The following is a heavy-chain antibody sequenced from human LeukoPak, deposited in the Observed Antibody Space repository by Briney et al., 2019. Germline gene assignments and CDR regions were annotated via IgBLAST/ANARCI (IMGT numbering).Heavy chain of an antibody. CDR2: IVVGSGNT. V-gene: IGHV1-58*01. CDR1: GFTFTSSA. CDR3: ARGRPFWYYNDSSADDAFDI. J-gene: IGHJ3*02. Sequence: GASVKVSCKASGFTFTSSAVQWVRQARGQRLEWRGLIVVGSGNTNYAQKFQERVTITRDMSTSTAYMELRSLRSDDTAVYYRARGRPFWYYNDSSADDAFDIWGQGTMVTVSS. D-gene: IGHD3-22*01.